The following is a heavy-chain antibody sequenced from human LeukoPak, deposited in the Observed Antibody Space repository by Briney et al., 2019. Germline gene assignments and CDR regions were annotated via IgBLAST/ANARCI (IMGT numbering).Heavy chain of an antibody. CDR3: AGGSGSYYYYYGMDV. CDR2: IYYSGST. J-gene: IGHJ6*02. CDR1: GGSISSYY. V-gene: IGHV4-59*01. Sequence: SETLSLTCTVSGGSISSYYWSWIRQPPGKGLEWIGYIYYSGSTNYNPSLKSRVTISVDTSKNQFSLKLSSVTAADTAVYYCAGGSGSYYYYYGMDVWGQGTTVTVSS. D-gene: IGHD3-10*01.